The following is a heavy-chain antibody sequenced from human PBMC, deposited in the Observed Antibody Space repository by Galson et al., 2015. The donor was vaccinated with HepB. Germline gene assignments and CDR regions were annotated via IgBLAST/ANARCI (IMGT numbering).Heavy chain of an antibody. V-gene: IGHV1-69*13. CDR1: GGTVVSYA. D-gene: IGHD3-10*01. Sequence: SVKVSCKASGGTVVSYAITWVRQAPGQGLEWMGGIIPLFETPKYAQKFQGRLTITADESTSTAYMELSSLRSDDTAMYFCAKIRGLSGRKWFEHWGQGTLVTVSS. CDR2: IIPLFETP. J-gene: IGHJ5*02. CDR3: AKIRGLSGRKWFEH.